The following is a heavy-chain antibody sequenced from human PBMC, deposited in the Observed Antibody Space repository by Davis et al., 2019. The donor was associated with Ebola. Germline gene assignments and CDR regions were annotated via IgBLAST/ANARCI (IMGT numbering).Heavy chain of an antibody. CDR3: AKGGLQYYGMGV. J-gene: IGHJ6*02. D-gene: IGHD2-21*02. CDR2: ISGSGDST. V-gene: IGHV3-23*01. CDR1: GFTFSSYA. Sequence: GESLKISCAASGFTFSSYAMSWVRQAPGKGLEWVSTISGSGDSTYYADSVKGRFTISRDNSKNTLYLQMNSLRAEDTAVYYCAKGGLQYYGMGVWGQGTTVTVSS.